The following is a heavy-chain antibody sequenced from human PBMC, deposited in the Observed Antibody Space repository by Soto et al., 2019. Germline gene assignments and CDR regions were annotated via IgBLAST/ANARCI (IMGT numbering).Heavy chain of an antibody. CDR1: GVTFSTYG. D-gene: IGHD3-3*01. V-gene: IGHV3-30*03. CDR3: ARGAVQDLWSGYYTLFDY. Sequence: GGALRLSCAASGVTFSTYGMHWVRQAPGRGLEWVAVISYDAKHKYYADSLKGRFTISRDNSKNTLYLQMNSLRAEDTAVYYCARGAVQDLWSGYYTLFDYWGQGTLVTVSS. CDR2: ISYDAKHK. J-gene: IGHJ4*02.